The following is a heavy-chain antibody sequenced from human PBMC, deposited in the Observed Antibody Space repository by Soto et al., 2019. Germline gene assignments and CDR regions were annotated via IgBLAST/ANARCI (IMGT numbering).Heavy chain of an antibody. J-gene: IGHJ4*02. CDR3: ARGGSGYTWLNEF. D-gene: IGHD3-22*01. CDR1: GGLFSSYP. V-gene: IGHV1-69*01. Sequence: QEQLVQSGAEVKKPGASVKVSCKASGGLFSSYPISWVRQVTGQGLEWMGGIIPVFQTAYYTQRFQGRVSITADESKNTACVELSSPRSDDSAIFCCARGGSGYTWLNEFWGQGTLVTGAS. CDR2: IIPVFQTA.